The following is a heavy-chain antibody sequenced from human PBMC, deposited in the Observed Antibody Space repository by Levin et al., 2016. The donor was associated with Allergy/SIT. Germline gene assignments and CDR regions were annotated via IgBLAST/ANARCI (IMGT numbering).Heavy chain of an antibody. D-gene: IGHD2-21*01. CDR3: AKTRNGAYYVFDI. V-gene: IGHV3-23*01. J-gene: IGHJ3*02. CDR1: GFTFSSYA. Sequence: GESLKISCAASGFTFSSYALSWVRQAPGKGLEWVSGISSGGSTFYADSVKGRFTISRDTSKNTLYLQMSSLRADDTAVYYCAKTRNGAYYVFDIWGQGTMVTVSS. CDR2: ISSGGST.